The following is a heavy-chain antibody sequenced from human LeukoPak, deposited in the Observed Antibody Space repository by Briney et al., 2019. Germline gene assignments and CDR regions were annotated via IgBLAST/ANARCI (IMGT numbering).Heavy chain of an antibody. CDR3: AGSYYYGSGSLAPNYYYYYMDV. CDR1: GGSISSSSYY. Sequence: SETLSLTCTVSGGSISSSSYYWGWIRQPPGKGLEWIGSIYYSGSTYYNPSLKSRVTISVDTSKNQFSLKLSSVTAADTAVYYCAGSYYYGSGSLAPNYYYYYMDVWGKGTTVTISS. V-gene: IGHV4-39*07. CDR2: IYYSGST. D-gene: IGHD3-10*01. J-gene: IGHJ6*03.